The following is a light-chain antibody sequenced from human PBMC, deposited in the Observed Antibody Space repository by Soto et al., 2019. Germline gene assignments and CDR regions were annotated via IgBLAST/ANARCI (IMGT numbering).Light chain of an antibody. CDR1: RGDVGTYNL. Sequence: QPASVSGSPGQSITISCIGTRGDVGTYNLVSWYQQHPGKAPKLMIYEDTKRPSGVSSRFSGSKSGNTASLTISGLQAEDAAAYYCCSYAGSYTLIFGGGTKLTVL. V-gene: IGLV2-23*01. J-gene: IGLJ2*01. CDR2: EDT. CDR3: CSYAGSYTLI.